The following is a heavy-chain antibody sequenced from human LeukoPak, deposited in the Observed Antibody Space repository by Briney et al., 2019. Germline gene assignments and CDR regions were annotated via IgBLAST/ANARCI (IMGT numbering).Heavy chain of an antibody. CDR3: ARLRSPGAFDY. CDR1: GGSISGSGYY. V-gene: IGHV4-39*07. Sequence: SETLSLTCTVSGGSISGSGYYWVWIRQPPGKGLEWIATIYYAGGTYYNPSLKSRVTISVDTSKNQFSLRLTSVTAADTAMYYCARLRSPGAFDYWGQGTLVTVSS. J-gene: IGHJ4*02. D-gene: IGHD1-14*01. CDR2: IYYAGGT.